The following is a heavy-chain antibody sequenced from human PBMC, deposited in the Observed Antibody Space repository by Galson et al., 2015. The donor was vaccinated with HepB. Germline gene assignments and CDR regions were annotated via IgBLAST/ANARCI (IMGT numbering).Heavy chain of an antibody. Sequence: SLRLSCAASGFTFSDYWMHWVRQAPGKGLVWVSYVNFDGTSTRYADSVKGRFTVSRDNAENTVYLQMNSLRAEDTGIYYCARELAFGCGSYSHWGQGALVTVSS. CDR2: VNFDGTST. CDR1: GFTFSDYW. CDR3: ARELAFGCGSYSH. J-gene: IGHJ4*02. D-gene: IGHD6-19*01. V-gene: IGHV3-74*01.